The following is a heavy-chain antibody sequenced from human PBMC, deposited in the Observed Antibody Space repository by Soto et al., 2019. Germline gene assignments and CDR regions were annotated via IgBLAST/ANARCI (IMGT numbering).Heavy chain of an antibody. Sequence: QVQLVQSGAEVKKPGSSVKVSCKASGGTFSSYAISWVRQAPGQGLEWMGGIIPIFGTANYAQKFQGRVTMPGVEATCTAYMGLSSRGCGETAVYYCARGGGWGDYWGQGTLVTVSS. CDR2: IIPIFGTA. CDR1: GGTFSSYA. J-gene: IGHJ4*02. CDR3: ARGGGWGDY. D-gene: IGHD3-16*01. V-gene: IGHV1-69*12.